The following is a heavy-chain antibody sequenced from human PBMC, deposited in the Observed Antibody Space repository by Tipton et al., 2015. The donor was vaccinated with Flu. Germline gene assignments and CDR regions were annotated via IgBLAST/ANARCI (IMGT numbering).Heavy chain of an antibody. CDR3: AREIGGGSCY. Sequence: SLRLSCAASGFTFSTYWMTWVRQAPGKGLEWVANINQDGSVKYYVDSVKGRFTISRDNAKNSLYLQMNSLSTEDTAVYYCAREIGGGSCYWGQGTLVTVSS. D-gene: IGHD1-26*01. V-gene: IGHV3-7*01. CDR2: INQDGSVK. CDR1: GFTFSTYW. J-gene: IGHJ1*01.